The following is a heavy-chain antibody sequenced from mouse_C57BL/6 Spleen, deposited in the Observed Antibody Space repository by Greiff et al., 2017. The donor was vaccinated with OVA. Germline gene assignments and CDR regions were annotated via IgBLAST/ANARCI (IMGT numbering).Heavy chain of an antibody. CDR3: ARAPSGPYAMDY. CDR1: GYAFSSSW. J-gene: IGHJ4*01. D-gene: IGHD3-2*02. V-gene: IGHV1-82*01. CDR2: IYPGDGDT. Sequence: VKLQQSGPELVKPGASVKISCKASGYAFSSSWMNWVKRRPGKGLEWIGRIYPGDGDTNYNGKFKGKATLTADKSSSTAYMQLSSLTSEDSAVYFCARAPSGPYAMDYWGQGTSVTVSS.